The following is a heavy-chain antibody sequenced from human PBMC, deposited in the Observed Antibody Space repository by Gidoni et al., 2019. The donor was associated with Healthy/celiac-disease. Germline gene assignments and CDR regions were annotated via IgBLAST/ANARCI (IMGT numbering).Heavy chain of an antibody. CDR3: AKGLLAYCGGDCYPALDAFDI. D-gene: IGHD2-21*02. J-gene: IGHJ3*02. Sequence: FTISRDNSKNTLYLQMNSLRAEDTAVYYCAKGLLAYCGGDCYPALDAFDIWGQGTMVTVSS. V-gene: IGHV3-30*02.